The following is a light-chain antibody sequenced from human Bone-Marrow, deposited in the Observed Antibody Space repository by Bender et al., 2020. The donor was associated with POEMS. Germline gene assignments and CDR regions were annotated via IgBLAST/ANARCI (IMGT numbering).Light chain of an antibody. CDR1: TNDVGSYSL. V-gene: IGLV2-23*02. CDR3: LSYAGRYTWV. CDR2: DVF. Sequence: QSALTQPASVSGSPGQSITISCTGNTNDVGSYSLVSWYQQHPGKAPKLIIYDVFRRPSGVPDRFSASKSGNTASLTISGLQADDEADYYCLSYAGRYTWVFGGGTKLTVL. J-gene: IGLJ2*01.